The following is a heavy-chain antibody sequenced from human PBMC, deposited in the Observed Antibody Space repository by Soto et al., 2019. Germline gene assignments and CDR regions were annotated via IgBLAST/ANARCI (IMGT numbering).Heavy chain of an antibody. J-gene: IGHJ6*03. CDR2: ISGSGGST. Sequence: GGSLRLSCAASGFTFSSYAMSWVRQAPGKGLEWVSAISGSGGSTYYADSVKGRFTISRDNSKNTLYLQMNSLRAEDTAVYYCAKGWGSSWTYYYYYMDVWGKGTTVTVSS. CDR3: AKGWGSSWTYYYYYMDV. D-gene: IGHD6-13*01. V-gene: IGHV3-23*01. CDR1: GFTFSSYA.